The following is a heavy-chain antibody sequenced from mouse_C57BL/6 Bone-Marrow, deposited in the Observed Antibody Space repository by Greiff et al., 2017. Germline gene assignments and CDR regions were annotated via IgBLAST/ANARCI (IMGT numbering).Heavy chain of an antibody. J-gene: IGHJ1*03. CDR2: IYWDDDK. CDR3: ARRGGGWYFDV. CDR1: GFSLSTSGMG. V-gene: IGHV8-12*01. D-gene: IGHD1-1*02. Sequence: QVTLKVSGPGLLQSSQTLSLTCSFSGFSLSTSGMGVSWIRQPSGKGLEWLAHIYWDDDKRYNPSLKSRLTISKDTSRNQVFLKITSVDTADTATYYCARRGGGWYFDVWGTGTTVTVSS.